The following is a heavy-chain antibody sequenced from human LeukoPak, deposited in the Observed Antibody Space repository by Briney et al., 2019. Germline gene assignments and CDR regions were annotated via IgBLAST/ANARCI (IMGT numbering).Heavy chain of an antibody. Sequence: PGGSLRLSCAASGFTFSSYGMHWVRQAPGKGLEWVAFIRYDGSNKYYADYVKGRFTISRDNSKNTLYLQMNSLRAEDTAVYYCAKEGYDFWSGYSNYPYFDYWGQGTLVTVSS. V-gene: IGHV3-30*02. D-gene: IGHD3-3*01. CDR3: AKEGYDFWSGYSNYPYFDY. CDR1: GFTFSSYG. J-gene: IGHJ4*02. CDR2: IRYDGSNK.